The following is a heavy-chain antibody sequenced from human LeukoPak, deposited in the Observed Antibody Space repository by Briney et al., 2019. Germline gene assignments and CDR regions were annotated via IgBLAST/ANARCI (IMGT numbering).Heavy chain of an antibody. CDR1: GYTFTSYG. CDR2: ISAYNGNT. D-gene: IGHD6-13*01. Sequence: ASVTVSFTASGYTFTSYGISWVRQAPGQGLEWMGWISAYNGNTNYAQKLQGRVTMTTDTSTSTAYMELRSLRSDDTAVYYCARDLGSSSLTHFDYWGQGTLVTVSS. V-gene: IGHV1-18*01. J-gene: IGHJ4*02. CDR3: ARDLGSSSLTHFDY.